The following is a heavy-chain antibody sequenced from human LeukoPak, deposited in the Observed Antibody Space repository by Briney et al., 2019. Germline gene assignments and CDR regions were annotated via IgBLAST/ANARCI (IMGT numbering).Heavy chain of an antibody. V-gene: IGHV3-23*01. CDR3: AKKTHGLAARSYYFDY. J-gene: IGHJ4*02. Sequence: GGSLRLSCAASGFTFSSYAMSWLRQAPGKGLEWVSAISGSGGSTYYADSVKGRFTISRDNSKNTLYLQMNSMRAEDTAVYYCAKKTHGLAARSYYFDYWGQGTLVTVSS. CDR1: GFTFSSYA. D-gene: IGHD6-6*01. CDR2: ISGSGGST.